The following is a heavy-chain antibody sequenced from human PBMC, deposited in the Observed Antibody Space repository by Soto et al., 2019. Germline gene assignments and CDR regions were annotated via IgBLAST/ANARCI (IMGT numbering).Heavy chain of an antibody. Sequence: PGGSXRLSCAASEFTFSNYAMSWVRQAPGKGLEWVSSISDNGGTTYYADSVKGRFTISRDNSKNTLYLQMNSLRAEDTAVYYCAKHPQQLIAYLDYWGQGTQVTVSS. J-gene: IGHJ4*02. CDR1: EFTFSNYA. CDR3: AKHPQQLIAYLDY. D-gene: IGHD6-13*01. V-gene: IGHV3-23*01. CDR2: ISDNGGTT.